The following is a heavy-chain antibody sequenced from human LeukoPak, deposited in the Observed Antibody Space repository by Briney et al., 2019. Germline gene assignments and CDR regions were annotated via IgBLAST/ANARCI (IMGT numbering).Heavy chain of an antibody. CDR3: ARVGGTNYYYYGMDV. D-gene: IGHD1-26*01. V-gene: IGHV4-59*01. CDR1: GGSISNYY. J-gene: IGHJ6*02. CDR2: IYYSGST. Sequence: SDTLFLTCTISGGSISNYYWSWIRQPRGKGLEWIGYIYYSGSTNYNPSLKSRVTISVDTSKNQFSLKLSSVTAADTAVYYCARVGGTNYYYYGMDVWGQGTTVTVSS.